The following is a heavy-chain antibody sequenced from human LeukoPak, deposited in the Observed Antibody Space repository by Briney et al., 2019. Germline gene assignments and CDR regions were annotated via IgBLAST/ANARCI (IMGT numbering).Heavy chain of an antibody. CDR3: ARTGLQHYDSIYYYGMDV. Sequence: PGGSPRLSCAASGFTFKNYAMSWVRQPPGKGLEWVSTISGGGGSTYYADSVKGRFTISRDNSKNTLYLQMSSLRAEDTAVYYCARTGLQHYDSIYYYGMDVWGQGTTVTVSS. CDR2: ISGGGGST. J-gene: IGHJ6*02. V-gene: IGHV3-23*01. D-gene: IGHD3-22*01. CDR1: GFTFKNYA.